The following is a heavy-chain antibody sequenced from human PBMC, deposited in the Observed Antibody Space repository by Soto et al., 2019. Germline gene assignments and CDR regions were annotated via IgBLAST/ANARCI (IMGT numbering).Heavy chain of an antibody. V-gene: IGHV3-9*01. Sequence: AGGSLRLSCAVSGFTFDDNAMHWVRQAPEKGLEWVSGINWKSDIGYADSVKGRFTISRDNAGNSLYLQMNSLRAEDTALYYCAISQDRGGRTTFIYWGQGTQVTVSS. CDR3: AISQDRGGRTTFIY. CDR1: GFTFDDNA. J-gene: IGHJ4*02. D-gene: IGHD3-16*01. CDR2: INWKSDI.